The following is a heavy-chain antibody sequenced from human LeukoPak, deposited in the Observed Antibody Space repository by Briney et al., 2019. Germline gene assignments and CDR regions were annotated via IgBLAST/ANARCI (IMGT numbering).Heavy chain of an antibody. J-gene: IGHJ4*02. Sequence: PGGSLRLSCTTSGFIFSSLWMTWIRQAPGKGLECVACLNQDGSEIYYGDSVKGRFTISRDNAKNSLYLEMNDLRAEDTAIYYCARGAVDFWGQGTLVTVSS. CDR3: ARGAVDF. D-gene: IGHD6-19*01. CDR1: GFIFSSLW. V-gene: IGHV3-7*03. CDR2: LNQDGSEI.